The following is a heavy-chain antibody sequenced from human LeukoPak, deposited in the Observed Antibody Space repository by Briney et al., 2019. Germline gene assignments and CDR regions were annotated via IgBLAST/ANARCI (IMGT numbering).Heavy chain of an antibody. Sequence: NPSETLSLTCTVSGGPISSYYWSWIRQPPGKGLEWIGYIYYSGSTNYNPSLKSRVTISVDTSKNQFSLKLSSVTAADTAVYYCAGQIQLWPPLFDYWGQGTLVTVSS. D-gene: IGHD5-18*01. CDR1: GGPISSYY. CDR3: AGQIQLWPPLFDY. CDR2: IYYSGST. J-gene: IGHJ4*02. V-gene: IGHV4-59*08.